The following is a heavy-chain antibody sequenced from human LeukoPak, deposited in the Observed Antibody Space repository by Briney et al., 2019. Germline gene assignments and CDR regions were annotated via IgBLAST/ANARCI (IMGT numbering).Heavy chain of an antibody. CDR3: ARDLYYYGSGNYVPGLPDY. J-gene: IGHJ4*02. CDR1: GFTFSSYE. V-gene: IGHV3-48*03. CDR2: ICSRGSYI. Sequence: PGGSLRLSCAASGFTFSSYEMNWVRQAPGMGLEWVSYICSRGSYIYYADSVKGRFTISRDNAKNSLYLQMNSLRAEDTAVYYCARDLYYYGSGNYVPGLPDYWGQGTLVTVSS. D-gene: IGHD3-10*01.